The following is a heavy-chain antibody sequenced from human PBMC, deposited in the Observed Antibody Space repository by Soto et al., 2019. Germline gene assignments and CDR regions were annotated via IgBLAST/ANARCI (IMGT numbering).Heavy chain of an antibody. D-gene: IGHD2-21*02. J-gene: IGHJ4*02. Sequence: EVQLLESGGDLIQPGGSLRLSCVASGITFGSRAMSWVRQAPGEGLEWVSTITDTGGDAKYADSVRGRFTISRDNSKNTVYLQMNSLRAEDTAMYYCAKDAVYGDGLWLVADWGQGTLVTVS. CDR2: ITDTGGDA. CDR3: AKDAVYGDGLWLVAD. CDR1: GITFGSRA. V-gene: IGHV3-23*01.